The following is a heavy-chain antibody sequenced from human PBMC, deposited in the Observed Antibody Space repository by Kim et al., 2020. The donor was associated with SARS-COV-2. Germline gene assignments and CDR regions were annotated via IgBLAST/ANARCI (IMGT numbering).Heavy chain of an antibody. V-gene: IGHV3-7*01. CDR2: INEAGRDK. CDR3: VRGATPSPY. D-gene: IGHD2-2*01. Sequence: GGSLRLPCAASGFTFTSYWMNWVRQAPGKGLEWVANINEAGRDKYYVDSVKGRFTISRDNAKNSVYLQMNSLRAEDTAVYYCVRGATPSPYWGQGTLVT. CDR1: GFTFTSYW. J-gene: IGHJ4*02.